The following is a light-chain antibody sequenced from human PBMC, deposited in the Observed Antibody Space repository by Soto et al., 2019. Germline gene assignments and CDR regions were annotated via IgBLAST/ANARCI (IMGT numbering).Light chain of an antibody. J-gene: IGKJ1*01. Sequence: DIQMTQSPSTLSAPVADRVTITCRASQSISSWLAWYQQKPGKAPKLLIYDASSLKTGVPSRFSGSGSGTEFALTISSLQPDDFATYYCQQYNSFPWTFGQGTKVDIK. CDR3: QQYNSFPWT. CDR2: DAS. V-gene: IGKV1-5*01. CDR1: QSISSW.